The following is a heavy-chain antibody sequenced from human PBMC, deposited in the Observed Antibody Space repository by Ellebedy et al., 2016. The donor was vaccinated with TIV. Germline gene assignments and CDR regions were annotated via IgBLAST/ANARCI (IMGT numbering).Heavy chain of an antibody. CDR1: GLTFSSHA. D-gene: IGHD4-23*01. CDR2: ITESGGNT. J-gene: IGHJ3*01. Sequence: PGGSLRLSCAASGLTFSSHAMSWVRQAPGTGLEWVSSITESGGNTYYVDSVKGRFPITRDNSKDPLYLQMNSLRAEDTAIYYCARDPVGVGPAFDVWGQGTMVTVSS. V-gene: IGHV3-23*01. CDR3: ARDPVGVGPAFDV.